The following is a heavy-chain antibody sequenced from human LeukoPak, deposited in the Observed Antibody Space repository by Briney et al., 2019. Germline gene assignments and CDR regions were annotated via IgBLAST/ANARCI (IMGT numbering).Heavy chain of an antibody. CDR1: GYTFTGYY. CDR2: INPNSGGT. J-gene: IGHJ6*03. Sequence: ASVKVSCKASGYTFTGYYMHWVRQAPGQGLEWMGWINPNSGGTNYAQKFQGRVTMTRDTSISTAYMELSRLRSDDTAVYYCARAHGGNSALGDYYYYYYMDVWGKGTTVTVSS. V-gene: IGHV1-2*02. D-gene: IGHD4-23*01. CDR3: ARAHGGNSALGDYYYYYYMDV.